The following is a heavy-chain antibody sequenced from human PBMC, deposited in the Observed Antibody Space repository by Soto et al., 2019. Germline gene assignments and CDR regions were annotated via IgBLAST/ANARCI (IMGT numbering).Heavy chain of an antibody. CDR1: GGSISSGAYY. CDR3: ARVWDIAVHYLDV. CDR2: IYYTGST. V-gene: IGHV4-31*03. Sequence: QVQLQESGPGLVKPSQTLSLTCTVSGGSISSGAYYWSWIRQHPGKGLEWIGHIYYTGSTYYNPPLKSRLTMSVDTSKNQFSLKLRSVTAADTAVYYCARVWDIAVHYLDVWGKGTTVTVSS. J-gene: IGHJ6*03. D-gene: IGHD2-15*01.